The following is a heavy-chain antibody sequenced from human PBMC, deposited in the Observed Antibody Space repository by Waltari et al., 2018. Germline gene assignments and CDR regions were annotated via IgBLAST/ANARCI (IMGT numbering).Heavy chain of an antibody. V-gene: IGHV4-59*01. CDR1: GGSISSYY. D-gene: IGHD3-10*01. CDR3: ARQSLLYNGGPDY. CDR2: IYYSGST. Sequence: QVQLQESGPGLVKPSETLSLTCTVSGGSISSYYWSWIRQPPGKGLEWIGYIYYSGSTNYNPSLKSRVTISVDTSKNQFSLKLSSVTAADTAVYYCARQSLLYNGGPDYWGQGTLVTVSS. J-gene: IGHJ4*02.